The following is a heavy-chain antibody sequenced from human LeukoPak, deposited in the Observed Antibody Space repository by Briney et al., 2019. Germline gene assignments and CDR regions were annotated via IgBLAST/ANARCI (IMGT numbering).Heavy chain of an antibody. CDR2: ISYGGSNK. CDR3: AKDPIVGATSPPHY. CDR1: GFTFSSYG. J-gene: IGHJ4*02. Sequence: GGSLRLSCAASGFTFSSYGMHWVRQAPGKGLEWVAVISYGGSNKYYADSVKGRFTISRDNSKNTLYLQMNSLRAEDTAVYYCAKDPIVGATSPPHYWGQGTLVTVSS. V-gene: IGHV3-30*18. D-gene: IGHD1-26*01.